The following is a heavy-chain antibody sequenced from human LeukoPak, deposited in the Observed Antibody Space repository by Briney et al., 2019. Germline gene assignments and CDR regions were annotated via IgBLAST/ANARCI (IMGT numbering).Heavy chain of an antibody. D-gene: IGHD6-13*01. CDR3: ARDRTAAAHDAFHI. CDR2: IYTSGST. Sequence: SETLSLTCTVAGGSISSGSYYWSWIRQPAGKGLEWIGRIYTSGSTNYNPSLKSRVTISVDTSKNQFSLKLSSVTAADTAVYYCARDRTAAAHDAFHIWGQGTMVTVSS. CDR1: GGSISSGSYY. V-gene: IGHV4-61*02. J-gene: IGHJ3*02.